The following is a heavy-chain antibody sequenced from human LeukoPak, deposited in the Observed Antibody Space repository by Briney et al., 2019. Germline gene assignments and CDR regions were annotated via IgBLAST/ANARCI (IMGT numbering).Heavy chain of an antibody. CDR2: ISSSSSTI. Sequence: GGSLRLSCAASGFTFSSYSMNWVRQAPGKGLEWVSYISSSSSTIYYADSVKGRFTISRDNAKNSLYLQMNSLRAEDTAVYYCARESRIAVAGMVYYFDYWGQGTLVTVSS. CDR1: GFTFSSYS. V-gene: IGHV3-48*04. CDR3: ARESRIAVAGMVYYFDY. J-gene: IGHJ4*02. D-gene: IGHD6-19*01.